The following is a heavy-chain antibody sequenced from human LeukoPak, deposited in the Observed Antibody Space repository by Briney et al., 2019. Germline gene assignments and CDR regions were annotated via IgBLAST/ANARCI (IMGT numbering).Heavy chain of an antibody. CDR2: INSDGSST. J-gene: IGHJ6*02. CDR1: GFTFSSYW. CDR3: ARGFCGGASPCGMDV. V-gene: IGHV3-74*01. D-gene: IGHD2-21*01. Sequence: PGGSLRLSCAASGFTFSSYWMHWVRQAPGKGLVWVSRINSDGSSTSYADSVKGRFTISRDNAKNSLYLQMNSLRDEDTAVYYCARGFCGGASPCGMDVWGQGTTVTVSS.